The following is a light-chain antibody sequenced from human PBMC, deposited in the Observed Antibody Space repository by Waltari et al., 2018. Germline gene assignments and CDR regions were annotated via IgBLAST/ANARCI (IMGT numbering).Light chain of an antibody. CDR3: QQRINWPLT. J-gene: IGKJ4*01. CDR2: DSS. Sequence: EIVLTQSPATLSLSPGERAILSCRASQSVSSYLTWYQQKPGQAPRLLIYDSSNRATGTPARFSGSGSGTDFTLTISSLDPEDFAVYYCQQRINWPLTFGGGTNVEIK. V-gene: IGKV3-11*01. CDR1: QSVSSY.